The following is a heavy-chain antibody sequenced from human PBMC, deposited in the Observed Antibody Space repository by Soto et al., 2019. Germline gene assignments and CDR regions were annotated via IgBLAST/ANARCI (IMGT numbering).Heavy chain of an antibody. J-gene: IGHJ4*02. CDR1: GFTFSSYG. Sequence: GGSLRLSCAASGFTFSSYGMHWVRQAPGKGLEWVAVIWYDGSNKYYADSVKGRFTISRDNSKNTLYLQMNSLRAEDTAVYYCARGPTKTYYYDSSGYFDYWGQGTLVTVSS. CDR2: IWYDGSNK. CDR3: ARGPTKTYYYDSSGYFDY. V-gene: IGHV3-33*01. D-gene: IGHD3-22*01.